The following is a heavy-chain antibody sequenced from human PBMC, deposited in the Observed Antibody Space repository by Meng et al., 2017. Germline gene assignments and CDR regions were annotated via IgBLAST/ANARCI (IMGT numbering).Heavy chain of an antibody. J-gene: IGHJ5*02. CDR2: IYWDDDK. CDR1: GCSLSTSGVG. V-gene: IGHV2-5*02. D-gene: IGHD2-21*02. CDR3: AHRRGDSREGWFDP. Sequence: QLALKESDPTLVQPTRTLTLTCTFAGCSLSTSGVGVGWIRQAPGKALEWLALIYWDDDKRYSPSLKSRLTITKDTSKNQVVLTMNKKDPVHTATYYCAHRRGDSREGWFDPWGQGTLVTVSS.